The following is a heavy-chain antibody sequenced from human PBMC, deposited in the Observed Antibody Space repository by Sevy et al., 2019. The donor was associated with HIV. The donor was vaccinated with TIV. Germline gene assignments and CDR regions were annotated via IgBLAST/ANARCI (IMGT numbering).Heavy chain of an antibody. CDR3: ARKYDSSGYFDY. D-gene: IGHD3-22*01. CDR2: ISGSGGSGDKT. CDR1: GFTFTTSG. V-gene: IGHV3-23*01. Sequence: GGSLRLSCAASGFTFTTSGMNWVRQAPGKGLEWVSGISGSGGSGDKTNYADSVKGRFTISRDDSKNSLYLQLNSLRAEDTAIYYCARKYDSSGYFDYWGQGTLVTVSS. J-gene: IGHJ4*02.